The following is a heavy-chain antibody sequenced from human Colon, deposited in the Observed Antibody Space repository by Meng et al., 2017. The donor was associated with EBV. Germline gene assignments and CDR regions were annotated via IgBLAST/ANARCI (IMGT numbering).Heavy chain of an antibody. CDR1: GGSFSGYY. CDR3: ASSHSSKVGARRLDY. D-gene: IGHD1-26*01. J-gene: IGHJ4*02. V-gene: IGHV4-34*01. CDR2: ITHREST. Sequence: LLPWLAGLLQPSETLSLNGAVCGGSFSGYYWTWIRQPPGKGLEWIGEITHRESTNYNPFLKSRVTISVDTSKKQFSLKLTSVTAADTAVYYCASSHSSKVGARRLDYWGQGTLVTVSS.